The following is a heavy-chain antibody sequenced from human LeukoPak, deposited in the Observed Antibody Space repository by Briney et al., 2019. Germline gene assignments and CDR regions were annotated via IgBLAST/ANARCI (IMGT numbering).Heavy chain of an antibody. CDR3: ARDRASIAALDY. Sequence: ASVKVSCKASGYTFTGYYMHWVRQAPGQGLEWMRWINPNSGGTNYAQKFQGRVTMTRDTSISTAYMELSRLRSDDTAVYYCARDRASIAALDYWGQGTLVTVSS. V-gene: IGHV1-2*02. CDR1: GYTFTGYY. D-gene: IGHD6-13*01. J-gene: IGHJ4*02. CDR2: INPNSGGT.